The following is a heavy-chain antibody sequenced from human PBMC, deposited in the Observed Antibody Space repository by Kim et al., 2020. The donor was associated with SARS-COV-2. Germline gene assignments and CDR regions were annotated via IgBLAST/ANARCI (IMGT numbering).Heavy chain of an antibody. J-gene: IGHJ6*02. D-gene: IGHD3-9*01. Sequence: QGKVTITRDTSARTAYMELSSLRSEDTAVYYCAREGYDILTGYRKGMDVWGQGTTVTVSS. CDR3: AREGYDILTGYRKGMDV. V-gene: IGHV1-3*01.